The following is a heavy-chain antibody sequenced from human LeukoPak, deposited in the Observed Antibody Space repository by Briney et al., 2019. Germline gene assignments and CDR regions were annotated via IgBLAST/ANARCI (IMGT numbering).Heavy chain of an antibody. Sequence: ASVKISCKASGYTFTSYDINWVRQATGQGLEWMGWINPNSGNTDYAQKFQGRVTMTRNTSISTAYMELSSLRSEDTAVYYCARGPLYYDILTGYSHNWFDPWGQGTLVTVSS. CDR2: INPNSGNT. D-gene: IGHD3-9*01. V-gene: IGHV1-8*01. J-gene: IGHJ5*02. CDR3: ARGPLYYDILTGYSHNWFDP. CDR1: GYTFTSYD.